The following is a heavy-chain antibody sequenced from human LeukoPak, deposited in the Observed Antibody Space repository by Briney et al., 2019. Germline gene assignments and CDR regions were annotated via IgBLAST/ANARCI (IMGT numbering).Heavy chain of an antibody. CDR1: GFTFSNAW. J-gene: IGHJ4*02. D-gene: IGHD4-23*01. CDR2: IKSKTDGGTT. Sequence: PGGSLRLSCAASGFTFSNAWMSWVRQAPGKGLEWVGRIKSKTDGGTTDYAAPVKGRFTISRAASKNTLYLQMNSLKTADTDVYYGPIGKRWDWGQGTLVTVSP. CDR3: PIGKRWD. V-gene: IGHV3-15*01.